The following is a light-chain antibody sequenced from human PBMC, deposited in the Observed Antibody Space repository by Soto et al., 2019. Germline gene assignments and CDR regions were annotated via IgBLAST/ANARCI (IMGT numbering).Light chain of an antibody. CDR1: SSNIGTNT. CDR3: AAWDGSLNRVL. CDR2: TDH. Sequence: QSVLTQPPSASGTPGQRVTISCSGGSSNIGTNTVNWYKQVPGTAPTLLIYTDHQRPARVPDRFSGSRSGTSASLAISGLQSEDEADYYCAAWDGSLNRVLFGAGTKVTVL. J-gene: IGLJ2*01. V-gene: IGLV1-44*01.